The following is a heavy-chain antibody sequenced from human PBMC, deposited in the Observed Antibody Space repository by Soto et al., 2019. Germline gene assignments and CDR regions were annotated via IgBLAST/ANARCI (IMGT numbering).Heavy chain of an antibody. CDR3: ARDRTENRGLQFREGYFDY. D-gene: IGHD5-12*01. CDR2: INAGNGNT. Sequence: ASVKVSCKASGYTFTSYAMHWVRQAPGQRLEWMGWINAGNGNTKYSQKFQGRVTITRDTSASTAYMELSSLRSEDTAVYYCARDRTENRGLQFREGYFDYWGQGTLGTVAS. J-gene: IGHJ4*02. V-gene: IGHV1-3*01. CDR1: GYTFTSYA.